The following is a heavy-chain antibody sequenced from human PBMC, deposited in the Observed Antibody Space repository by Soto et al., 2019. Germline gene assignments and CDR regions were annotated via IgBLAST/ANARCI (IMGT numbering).Heavy chain of an antibody. V-gene: IGHV3-23*01. CDR3: AKVARMEVAATGGGY. D-gene: IGHD6-19*01. CDR2: TSGSGAGT. CDR1: GFTFSSYA. J-gene: IGHJ4*02. Sequence: GGSLRLSCAASGFTFSSYAMSWVRQAPGKGLEWVSSTSGSGAGTYYADSVKGRFTISRDNSKNTLYLQMNSLRAEDTAVYYCAKVARMEVAATGGGYWGQGTLVTVSS.